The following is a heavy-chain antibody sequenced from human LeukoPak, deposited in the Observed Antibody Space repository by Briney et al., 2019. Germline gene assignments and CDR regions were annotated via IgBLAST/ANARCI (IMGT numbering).Heavy chain of an antibody. Sequence: NPSQTLSLTCTVSGGSISSSSYYWGCIRQPPGKGLECIGSIYYSGSTYYNPSLKSRVTISVDTSKNQFSLKLRSVTAADTAVYYCASLSGPTLCSLTTCYQRRFDPWGQGTLVTVSS. CDR3: ASLSGPTLCSLTTCYQRRFDP. D-gene: IGHD2-2*01. CDR2: IYYSGST. CDR1: GGSISSSSYY. J-gene: IGHJ5*02. V-gene: IGHV4-39*01.